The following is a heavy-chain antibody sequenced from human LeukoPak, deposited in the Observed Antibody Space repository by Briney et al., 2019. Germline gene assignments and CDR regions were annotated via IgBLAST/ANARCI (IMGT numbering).Heavy chain of an antibody. CDR3: ARLGYCSGGSCYDYYDGMDV. V-gene: IGHV3-30-3*01. Sequence: HPGGSPRLSCAASGFTFSSYAMHWVRQAPGEGLEWGAVISYVGSNKYYADSVKGRFTISRDNSKNTLYLQMNSLRAEDTAVYYCARLGYCSGGSCYDYYDGMDVWGQGTTVTVSS. D-gene: IGHD2-15*01. CDR1: GFTFSSYA. CDR2: ISYVGSNK. J-gene: IGHJ6*02.